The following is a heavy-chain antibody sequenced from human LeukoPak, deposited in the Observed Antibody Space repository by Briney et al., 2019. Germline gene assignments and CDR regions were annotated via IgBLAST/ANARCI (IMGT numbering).Heavy chain of an antibody. V-gene: IGHV3-21*01. CDR2: ISSSSSYI. CDR1: GFTFSSYS. Sequence: GGSLRLSCAASGFTFSSYSMNWVRQAPGKGLEWVSSISSSSSYIYYADSVKGRFTISRDNAKNSLYLHMNSLRAEDTAVYYCARAVTIFGVVIPAGGYWGQGTLVTVSS. CDR3: ARAVTIFGVVIPAGGY. J-gene: IGHJ4*02. D-gene: IGHD3-3*01.